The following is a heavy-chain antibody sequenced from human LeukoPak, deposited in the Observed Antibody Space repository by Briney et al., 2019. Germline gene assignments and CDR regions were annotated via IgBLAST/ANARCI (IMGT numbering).Heavy chain of an antibody. J-gene: IGHJ5*02. CDR2: IYYSVSTESP. Sequence: SETLSLTCTVSGTSISSTPYYWGWIRQPPGKGLEWIATIYYSVSTESPSYNPSLKSRVTMSVDTSKNQLSLKLISVTAADTAVYYCARHTRVGFGDRWGQGTLVTVSS. CDR1: GTSISSTPYY. V-gene: IGHV4-39*01. CDR3: ARHTRVGFGDR. D-gene: IGHD3-10*01.